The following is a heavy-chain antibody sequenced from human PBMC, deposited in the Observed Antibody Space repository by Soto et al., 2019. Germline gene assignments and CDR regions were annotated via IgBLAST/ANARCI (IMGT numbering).Heavy chain of an antibody. CDR3: ARDLGAVAGNFDY. V-gene: IGHV1-46*01. CDR1: GYTFTSYH. CDR2: INPGGAST. J-gene: IGHJ4*02. D-gene: IGHD6-19*01. Sequence: GASVKVSCKASGYTFTSYHMHWVRQAPGQGLEWMGIINPGGASTSYAQKFQGRVTMTRDTSTSTVYMELSCLRSEDTAVYYCARDLGAVAGNFDYWGQGTLVTVSS.